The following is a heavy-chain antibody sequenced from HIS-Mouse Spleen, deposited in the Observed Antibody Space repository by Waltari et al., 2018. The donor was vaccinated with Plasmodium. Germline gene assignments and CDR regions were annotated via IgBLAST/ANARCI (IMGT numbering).Heavy chain of an antibody. CDR3: AKEGYSSGVFFFDY. V-gene: IGHV3-30*18. CDR2: ISYDGSNK. CDR1: ACTFSGYG. Sequence: QVQLVESGGGVVQPGRSLRLSCPGSACTFSGYGRHWVRQAPGKGLEWVAVISYDGSNKYYADSVKGRFTISRDNSKNTRYLQMNSLRAEDTAVYYCAKEGYSSGVFFFDYWGQGTLVTVSS. J-gene: IGHJ4*02. D-gene: IGHD6-19*01.